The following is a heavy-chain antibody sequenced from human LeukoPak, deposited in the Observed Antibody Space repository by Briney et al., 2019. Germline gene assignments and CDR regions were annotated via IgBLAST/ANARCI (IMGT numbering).Heavy chain of an antibody. CDR3: ARDVADCSGGSCYSVLDY. CDR2: ISSSSSYI. V-gene: IGHV3-21*01. D-gene: IGHD2-15*01. Sequence: PGGSLRLSCAASGFTFSSYSMNWVRQAPGKGLEWVSSISSSSSYIYYTDSVKGRFTISRDNAKNSLYLQMNSLRAEDTAVYYCARDVADCSGGSCYSVLDYWGQGNLVTVSS. CDR1: GFTFSSYS. J-gene: IGHJ4*02.